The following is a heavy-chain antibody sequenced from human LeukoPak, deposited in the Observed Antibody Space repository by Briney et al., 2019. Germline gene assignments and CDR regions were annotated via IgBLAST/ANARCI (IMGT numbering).Heavy chain of an antibody. J-gene: IGHJ4*02. CDR2: LSGNGDAT. V-gene: IGHV3-23*01. D-gene: IGHD1-7*01. CDR3: AKDVRTTILDY. Sequence: GGSLRLSCAASGFTFSSFAMSWVRQAPGKGLEWVSLLSGNGDATYYADSVKGRFTISRDNSKNTLYLQMNSLRAEDTAIYYCAKDVRTTILDYWGQGTLVTVSS. CDR1: GFTFSSFA.